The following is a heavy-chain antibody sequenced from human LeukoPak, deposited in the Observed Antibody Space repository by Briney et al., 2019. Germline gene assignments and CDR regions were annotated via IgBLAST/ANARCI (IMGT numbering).Heavy chain of an antibody. Sequence: GGSLTLSCAASGFTFSSYWMHWVRQAPGKGLVWVSQNNSDGSSTTYADSVKGRFTISRDNAKNTLYLQMNSLRVEDTAVYYCARTQGFWGQGTLVTVSS. CDR3: ARTQGF. CDR1: GFTFSSYW. V-gene: IGHV3-74*01. CDR2: NNSDGSST. J-gene: IGHJ4*02.